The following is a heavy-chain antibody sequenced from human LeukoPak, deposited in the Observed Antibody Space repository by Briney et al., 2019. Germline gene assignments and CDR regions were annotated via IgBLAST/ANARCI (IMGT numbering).Heavy chain of an antibody. CDR3: VADCYGDCID. CDR2: IVVGSGNT. Sequence: GTSVKVSCKASGFIFSSSAVQWVRQARGQRLEWIGWIVVGSGNTNYARNFQERVTITRDMSTSTAYMELSSLRSEDTAVYYCVADCYGDCIDWGQGTLVTVSS. V-gene: IGHV1-58*01. J-gene: IGHJ4*02. CDR1: GFIFSSSA. D-gene: IGHD4-17*01.